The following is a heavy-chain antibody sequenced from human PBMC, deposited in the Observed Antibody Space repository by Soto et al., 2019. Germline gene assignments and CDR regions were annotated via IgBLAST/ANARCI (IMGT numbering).Heavy chain of an antibody. D-gene: IGHD7-27*01. CDR2: IYDGGRT. CDR3: ARGPSGDKVDS. J-gene: IGHJ4*02. CDR1: GGSISTVDYW. V-gene: IGHV4-30-4*01. Sequence: QVQLQESGPGLVKPSQTLSLTCTVSGGSISTVDYWWSWIRQSPDMGLEWIGHIYDGGRTYNNPSLESGVTMSVDTSKSQLSLTLNSVSAADTAVYYCARGPSGDKVDSWGQGTLVTVSS.